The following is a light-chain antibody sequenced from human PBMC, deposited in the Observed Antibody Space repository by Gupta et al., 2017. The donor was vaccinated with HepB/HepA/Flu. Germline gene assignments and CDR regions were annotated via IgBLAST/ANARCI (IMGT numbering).Light chain of an antibody. CDR3: AAWDDSMNVL. Sequence: QSVLTQPPSASGTPGQRVTISCSGSSSNIGSNTVNWYQQLPGTAPKLLIYSNNQRPSGVPDRFSGSKSGTAASLAISGLQDEDEADYYCAAWDDSMNVLFGGGTKLTVL. J-gene: IGLJ2*01. CDR2: SNN. CDR1: SSNIGSNT. V-gene: IGLV1-44*01.